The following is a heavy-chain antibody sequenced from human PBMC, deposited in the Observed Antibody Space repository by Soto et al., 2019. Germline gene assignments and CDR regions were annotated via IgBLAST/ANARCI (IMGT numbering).Heavy chain of an antibody. CDR1: GGSISGGGYS. CDR2: IYHSGST. J-gene: IGHJ5*02. CDR3: ARHGNWNAFSWFDP. Sequence: SETLSLTCAVSGGSISGGGYSWSWIRQPPGKGLEWIGYIYHSGSTYYNPSLKSRVTISVDRSKNQFSLKLSSVTAADTAVYYCARHGNWNAFSWFDPWGQGTQVTVSS. D-gene: IGHD1-1*01. V-gene: IGHV4-30-2*01.